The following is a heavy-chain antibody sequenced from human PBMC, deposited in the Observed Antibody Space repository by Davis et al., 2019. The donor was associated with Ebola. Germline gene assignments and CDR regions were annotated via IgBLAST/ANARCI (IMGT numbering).Heavy chain of an antibody. CDR1: GFTFSSYS. V-gene: IGHV3-21*01. J-gene: IGHJ4*02. D-gene: IGHD5-12*01. CDR3: VRARPTVATDF. Sequence: GESLKISCAASGFTFSSYSMNWVRQAPGKGLEWVSSISSSSSYIDYADSVKGRFTISRDNAKNSLYLQMNSLRVEDTAVYYCVRARPTVATDFWGQGTLVTVSS. CDR2: ISSSSSYI.